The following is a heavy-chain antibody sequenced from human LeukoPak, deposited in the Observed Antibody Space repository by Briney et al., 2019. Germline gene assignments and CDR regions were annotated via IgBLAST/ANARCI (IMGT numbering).Heavy chain of an antibody. CDR2: IYSGGST. CDR1: GFTVSSNY. V-gene: IGHV3-53*01. J-gene: IGHJ5*02. CDR3: ARVPNYGSGSGFDP. D-gene: IGHD3-10*01. Sequence: GGSLRLSCAASGFTVSSNYMSWVRQAPGKGLEWVSVIYSGGSTYYADSVKGQFTISRDNSKNTLYLQMNSLRAEDTAAYYCARVPNYGSGSGFDPWGQGTLVTVSS.